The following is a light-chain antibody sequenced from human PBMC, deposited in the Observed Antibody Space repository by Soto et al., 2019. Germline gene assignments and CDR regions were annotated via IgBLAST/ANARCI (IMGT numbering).Light chain of an antibody. CDR3: QQYGSSPAIT. Sequence: ESVVTQAPGTLSLSPGERATLSCRASQSVSSSYLAWYQQKPGQAPRLLIYGASSRATGIPDRFSGSGSGTDFTLTISRLEPEDFAVYYCQQYGSSPAITFGQGTRLEIK. CDR2: GAS. CDR1: QSVSSSY. V-gene: IGKV3-20*01. J-gene: IGKJ5*01.